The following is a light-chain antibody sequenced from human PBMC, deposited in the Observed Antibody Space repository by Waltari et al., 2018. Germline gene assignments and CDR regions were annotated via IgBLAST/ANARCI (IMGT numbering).Light chain of an antibody. Sequence: DIVMTQSPDSLSVSLGERATLNCKSSPNILFSSNNKNFLAWYQQKPGQPPKLLIYWASTRESGVPDRFSGSGSMTDFTLTINNLQAEDVAVYYCQQYYSTPPLFGQGTKVEI. CDR2: WAS. CDR1: PNILFSSNNKNF. J-gene: IGKJ1*01. V-gene: IGKV4-1*01. CDR3: QQYYSTPPL.